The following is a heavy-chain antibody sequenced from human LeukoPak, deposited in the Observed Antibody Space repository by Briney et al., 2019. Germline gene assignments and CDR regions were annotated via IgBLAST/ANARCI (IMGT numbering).Heavy chain of an antibody. CDR3: ANLLRWEPY. Sequence: GGSLRLSCSASGFTFSSYGMHWVRQAPGKGLEWVAVISYDGSNKYYADSVKGRFTISRDNSKNTLYLQMNSLRAEDTAVYYCANLLRWEPYWGQGTLVTVSS. CDR1: GFTFSSYG. V-gene: IGHV3-30*18. J-gene: IGHJ4*02. CDR2: ISYDGSNK. D-gene: IGHD4-23*01.